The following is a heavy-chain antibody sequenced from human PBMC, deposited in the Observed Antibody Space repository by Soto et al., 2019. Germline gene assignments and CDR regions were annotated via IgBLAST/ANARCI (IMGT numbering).Heavy chain of an antibody. J-gene: IGHJ5*02. CDR2: IDPSDSYT. D-gene: IGHD1-26*01. Sequence: GESLKIACKGSGYRFTSYWISWVRQMPGKGLEWMGRIDPSDSYTNYSPSFQGHVTMSAGKSISIAYLHWSSLKASDTAMYYCARVVGATTWNWFDPWGQGTLVTVSS. CDR3: ARVVGATTWNWFDP. V-gene: IGHV5-10-1*01. CDR1: GYRFTSYW.